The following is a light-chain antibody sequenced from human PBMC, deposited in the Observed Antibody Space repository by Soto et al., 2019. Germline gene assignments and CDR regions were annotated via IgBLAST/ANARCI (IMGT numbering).Light chain of an antibody. CDR3: LLSYNAARV. Sequence: QAVVTQEPSLTVSPGGTVTLTCGSITGAVTSNHHPYWFQQKAGQAPRTLIYDTSNKHSWTPARFSGSLLGDKAALTRSGAQPEDEAQYYCLLSYNAARVFGGGTQLTVL. V-gene: IGLV7-46*01. CDR1: TGAVTSNHH. CDR2: DTS. J-gene: IGLJ2*01.